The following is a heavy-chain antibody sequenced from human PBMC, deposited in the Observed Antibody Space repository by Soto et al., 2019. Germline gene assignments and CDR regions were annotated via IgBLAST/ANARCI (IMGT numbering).Heavy chain of an antibody. D-gene: IGHD3-10*01. V-gene: IGHV4-59*08. Sequence: SDTLSLTCTASGGSISKYYWSWIRQPPGKGLEWIGYIYYTGSTNYNPSLKSRVTISVDTSKNQFSLKLSSVTAADTAVYYCARLSMVPLRTFDYWGQGTLVTVSS. CDR2: IYYTGST. CDR1: GGSISKYY. CDR3: ARLSMVPLRTFDY. J-gene: IGHJ4*02.